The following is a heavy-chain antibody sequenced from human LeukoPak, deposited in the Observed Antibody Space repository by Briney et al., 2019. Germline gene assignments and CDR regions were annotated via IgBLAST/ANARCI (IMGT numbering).Heavy chain of an antibody. J-gene: IGHJ4*02. Sequence: SGTLSLTCAVSGGSVSSPKWWSWVRQPPGKGLEWIGEIYHSGSTNYNPSLKSRVTISVDKSKNQFSLKLSSVTAADTAVYYCARYRGANGYYFDYWGQGTLVTVSS. D-gene: IGHD3-10*01. CDR3: ARYRGANGYYFDY. V-gene: IGHV4-4*02. CDR2: IYHSGST. CDR1: GGSVSSPKW.